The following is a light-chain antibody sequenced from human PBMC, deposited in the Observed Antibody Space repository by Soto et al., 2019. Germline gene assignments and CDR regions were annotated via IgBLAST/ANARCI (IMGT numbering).Light chain of an antibody. CDR1: QSIGTW. V-gene: IGKV1-5*01. Sequence: DIQMTQSPSTLSASVGDRVTITCRASQSIGTWLAWYQQKPGKAPKFLIYDASTLESGVPSRFRGCGSGTEFTLTISSLQPDDFATYYCQQYNSYLLTFGGGTKVEIK. CDR2: DAS. J-gene: IGKJ4*01. CDR3: QQYNSYLLT.